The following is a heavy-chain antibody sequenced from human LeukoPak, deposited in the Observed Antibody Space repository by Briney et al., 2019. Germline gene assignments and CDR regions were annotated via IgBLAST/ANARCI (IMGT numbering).Heavy chain of an antibody. CDR1: GGSISSSNW. CDR3: SATVTTGGYYFDY. Sequence: PSGTLSLTCAVSGGSISSSNWWSWVRQPPGKGLEWIGEIHHSGSTNYNPSLKSRVTISVDKSKNQFSLKLSSVTAADTAVYYCSATVTTGGYYFDYWGQGTLVTVSS. CDR2: IHHSGST. J-gene: IGHJ4*02. D-gene: IGHD4-17*01. V-gene: IGHV4-4*02.